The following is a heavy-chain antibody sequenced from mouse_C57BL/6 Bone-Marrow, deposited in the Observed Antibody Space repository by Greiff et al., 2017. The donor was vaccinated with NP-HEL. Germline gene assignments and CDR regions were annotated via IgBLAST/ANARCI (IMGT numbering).Heavy chain of an antibody. CDR3: ARHYYSNYFDY. CDR2: ISSGGSYT. CDR1: GFTFSSYG. V-gene: IGHV5-6*01. Sequence: EASGFTFSSYGMSWVRQTPDKRLEWVATISSGGSYTYYPYSVKGRFTISRDNAKNTLYLQMSSLKSEDTAMYYCARHYYSNYFDYWGQGTTLTVSS. J-gene: IGHJ2*01. D-gene: IGHD2-5*01.